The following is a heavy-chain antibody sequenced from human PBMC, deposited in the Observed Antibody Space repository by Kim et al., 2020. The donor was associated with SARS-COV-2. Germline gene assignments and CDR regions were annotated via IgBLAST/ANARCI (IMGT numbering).Heavy chain of an antibody. V-gene: IGHV3-23*01. Sequence: GGSLRLSCAASGFTFSSYAMNWVRQAPGKGLEWVSAISDNSGGTYYADSVTGRFTISRDNSRNTLYLQMNSLRAEDTALYYCAKWGIRGAFDIWGHGTMV. J-gene: IGHJ3*02. D-gene: IGHD3-16*01. CDR3: AKWGIRGAFDI. CDR2: ISDNSGGT. CDR1: GFTFSSYA.